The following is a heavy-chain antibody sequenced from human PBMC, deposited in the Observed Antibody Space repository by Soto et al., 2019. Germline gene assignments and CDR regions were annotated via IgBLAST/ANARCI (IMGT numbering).Heavy chain of an antibody. Sequence: EVQLVESGGGLVQPGGSLRLSCAASGFTLSGRSMHWVRQAPGKGLVWVSGIDNAGTDSTYAASVKGRFTSSRDNAKNMLYLQMNSLSVEDTAVYYCARGWFGPDVWGKGTTVTVSS. D-gene: IGHD3-10*01. J-gene: IGHJ6*04. CDR1: GFTLSGRS. CDR2: IDNAGTDS. CDR3: ARGWFGPDV. V-gene: IGHV3-74*01.